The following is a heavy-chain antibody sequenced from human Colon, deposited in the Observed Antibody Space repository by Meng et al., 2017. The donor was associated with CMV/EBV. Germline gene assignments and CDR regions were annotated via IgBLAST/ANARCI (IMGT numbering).Heavy chain of an antibody. V-gene: IGHV3-53*01. D-gene: IGHD3-3*01. Sequence: GESLKISCAASGFTVSSNYMSWVRQAPGRGLEWVSLIYSGGSTYYADSVKGRFTISRDNPKDTVYLQMTSLRADDTAMYYCVRDKGDGFNRFHYFDYWAQGTQVTISS. CDR1: GFTVSSNY. CDR2: IYSGGST. CDR3: VRDKGDGFNRFHYFDY. J-gene: IGHJ4*02.